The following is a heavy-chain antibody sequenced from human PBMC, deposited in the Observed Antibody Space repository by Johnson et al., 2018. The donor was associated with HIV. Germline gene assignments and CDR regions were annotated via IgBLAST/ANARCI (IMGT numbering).Heavy chain of an antibody. J-gene: IGHJ3*02. CDR1: GFTFSSYG. CDR3: TTVLRPKPLDAFDI. Sequence: QVQLVESGGGVVQPGGSLRLSCAASGFTFSSYGMHWVRQAPGKGLEWVAFIRYDGSNKYYADSVKGRFTISRDNSKNTLYLQMNSLKTEDTAVYYCTTVLRPKPLDAFDIWGQGTMVTVSS. CDR2: IRYDGSNK. V-gene: IGHV3-30*02.